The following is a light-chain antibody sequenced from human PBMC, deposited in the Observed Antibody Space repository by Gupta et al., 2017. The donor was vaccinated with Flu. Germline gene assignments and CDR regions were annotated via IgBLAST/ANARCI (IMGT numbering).Light chain of an antibody. Sequence: HSVLTQPPSSSGTPGQRVTLSCSGSSTNIGRNTVNWYQQLPGAAPRLLIYSDDQRPSGVPDRFSGSKSGTSASLAISGVQSEDEADYHCAAWDDSLNGGVFGGGTKLTVL. CDR2: SDD. V-gene: IGLV1-44*01. CDR1: STNIGRNT. CDR3: AAWDDSLNGGV. J-gene: IGLJ3*02.